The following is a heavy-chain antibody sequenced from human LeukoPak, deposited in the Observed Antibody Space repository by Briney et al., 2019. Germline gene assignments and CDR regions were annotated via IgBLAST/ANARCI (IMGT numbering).Heavy chain of an antibody. V-gene: IGHV3-33*01. D-gene: IGHD3-22*01. Sequence: GGSLRLSCTASGFTFGDYAMSWFRQAPGKGLEWVAVIWYDGSNKYYADSVKGRFTISRDNSKNTLYLQMNSLRAEDTAVYYCARDVNSSGYYYRGSWFDPWGQGTLVTVSS. J-gene: IGHJ5*02. CDR2: IWYDGSNK. CDR1: GFTFGDYA. CDR3: ARDVNSSGYYYRGSWFDP.